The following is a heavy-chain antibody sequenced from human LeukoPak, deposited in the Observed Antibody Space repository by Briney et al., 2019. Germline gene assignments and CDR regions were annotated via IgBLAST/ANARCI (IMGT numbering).Heavy chain of an antibody. V-gene: IGHV4-59*01. CDR3: ARANPSTFVYYMDV. CDR2: IYYSGST. D-gene: IGHD5/OR15-5a*01. CDR1: GGSISIYY. Sequence: SETLSLTCTVSGGSISIYYWGWIRQPPGKGLEWIGYIYYSGSTNYNPSLKSRVTISVDTSKNQFSLKLSSVTAADTAVYYCARANPSTFVYYMDVWGKGTTVTVSS. J-gene: IGHJ6*03.